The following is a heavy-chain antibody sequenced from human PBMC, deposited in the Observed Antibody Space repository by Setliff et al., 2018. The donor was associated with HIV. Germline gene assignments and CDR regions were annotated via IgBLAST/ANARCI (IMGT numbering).Heavy chain of an antibody. CDR2: LNPEANYI. Sequence: PGGSLRLSCAASGLTFSTSWMQWVRQSPGEGLLWVARLNPEANYIHYLDSVKGRFTIFRDNAKSSMYLQMNSLRAEDTAIYYCARKFRPGHGVDVWGQGTTVTVSS. D-gene: IGHD3-10*01. J-gene: IGHJ6*02. V-gene: IGHV3-74*01. CDR1: GLTFSTSW. CDR3: ARKFRPGHGVDV.